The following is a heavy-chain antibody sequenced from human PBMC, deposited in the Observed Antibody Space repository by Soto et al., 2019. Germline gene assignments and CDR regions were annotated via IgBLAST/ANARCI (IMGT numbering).Heavy chain of an antibody. CDR1: GFTFSSYS. J-gene: IGHJ4*02. V-gene: IGHV3-48*01. CDR2: ISSSSSTI. Sequence: GGSLRLSCAASGFTFSSYSMNWVRQAPGKGLEWVSYISSSSSTIYYADSVKGRFTISRDNAKNSLYLQMNSLRAEDTDVYYCARDRRITIFGVVTPIDYWGQGTLVTVSS. D-gene: IGHD3-3*01. CDR3: ARDRRITIFGVVTPIDY.